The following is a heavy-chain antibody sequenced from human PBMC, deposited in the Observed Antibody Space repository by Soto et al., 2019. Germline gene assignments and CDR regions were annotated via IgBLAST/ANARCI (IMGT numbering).Heavy chain of an antibody. V-gene: IGHV3-9*01. Sequence: EVQLVESGGGWVQPGRSLRLSCAASGFTFDDYAMHWVRQAPGKGLEWVSGISWNSGSIGYADSVKGRFTISRDNAKNSLYLQMNSLRAADTALYYCAKDSVVATITGPGYYYYYYMDVWGKGTTVTVSS. D-gene: IGHD5-12*01. CDR2: ISWNSGSI. CDR3: AKDSVVATITGPGYYYYYYMDV. CDR1: GFTFDDYA. J-gene: IGHJ6*03.